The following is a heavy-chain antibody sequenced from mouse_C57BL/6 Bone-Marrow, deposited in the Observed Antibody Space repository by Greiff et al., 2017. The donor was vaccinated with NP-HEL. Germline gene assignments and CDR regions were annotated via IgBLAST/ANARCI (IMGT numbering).Heavy chain of an antibody. Sequence: EVMLVESGGDLVKPGGSLKLSCAASGFTFSSYGMSWVRQTPDKRLEWVATISSGGSYTCYPDSVKGRFTISRDNAKNTLYLQMSSLKSEDTAMYYCARRPVVAPYAMDYWGQGTSVTVSS. CDR1: GFTFSSYG. J-gene: IGHJ4*01. D-gene: IGHD1-1*01. CDR3: ARRPVVAPYAMDY. V-gene: IGHV5-6*02. CDR2: ISSGGSYT.